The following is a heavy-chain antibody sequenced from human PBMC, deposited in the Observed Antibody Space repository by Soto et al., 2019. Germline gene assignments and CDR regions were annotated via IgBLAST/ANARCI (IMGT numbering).Heavy chain of an antibody. Sequence: QVQLQESGPGLVKPSQTLSLTCTVSGGSISSDNYYWSWIRQTPEKGLEWIGYIYSGGSTHYNPSLTSRITIXXHXSXXPFSLKVSSATAADTAVYYCARDKVVRGEYNGMDVWGQGTRVTVSS. J-gene: IGHJ6*02. D-gene: IGHD3-10*01. CDR3: ARDKVVRGEYNGMDV. CDR2: IYSGGST. V-gene: IGHV4-30-4*01. CDR1: GGSISSDNYY.